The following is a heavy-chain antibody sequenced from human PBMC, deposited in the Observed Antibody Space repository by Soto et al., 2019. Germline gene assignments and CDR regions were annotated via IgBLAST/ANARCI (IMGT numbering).Heavy chain of an antibody. V-gene: IGHV3-23*01. Sequence: PGGSLRLSCAASGFTFSSYAMSWVRQAPGKGLEWVSAISGSGGSTYYADSVKGRFTISRDNSKNTLYLQMNSLRAEDTAVYYCAKEFENFYDFWSGYTFDYWGRGTLVTVSS. D-gene: IGHD3-3*01. CDR2: ISGSGGST. CDR3: AKEFENFYDFWSGYTFDY. CDR1: GFTFSSYA. J-gene: IGHJ4*02.